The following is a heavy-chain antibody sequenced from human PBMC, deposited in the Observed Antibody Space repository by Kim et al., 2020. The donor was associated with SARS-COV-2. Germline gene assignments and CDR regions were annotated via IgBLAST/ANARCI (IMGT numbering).Heavy chain of an antibody. CDR2: SST. V-gene: IGHV3-74*01. Sequence: SSTTYAESLKRRSTISRDNARNTRYLQMNSLRAEDTAVYYGLNSGYDYGYWGQGTLVTVSS. CDR3: LNSGYDYGY. D-gene: IGHD5-12*01. J-gene: IGHJ4*02.